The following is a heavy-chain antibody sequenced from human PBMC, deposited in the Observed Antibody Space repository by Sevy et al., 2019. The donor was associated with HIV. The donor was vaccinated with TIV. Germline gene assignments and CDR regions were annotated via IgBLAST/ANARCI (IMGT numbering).Heavy chain of an antibody. CDR2: ISGSGGST. CDR1: GFTFSSYA. Sequence: GGSLRLSCAASGFTFSSYAMSWVRQAPGKGLEWVSAISGSGGSTYYADSVKGRFTISRDNSKNTLYLQMNSLRAEDTAVYYCAKDSSGYDSHYYYGMDVWGQRTTVTASS. V-gene: IGHV3-23*01. CDR3: AKDSSGYDSHYYYGMDV. J-gene: IGHJ6*02. D-gene: IGHD5-12*01.